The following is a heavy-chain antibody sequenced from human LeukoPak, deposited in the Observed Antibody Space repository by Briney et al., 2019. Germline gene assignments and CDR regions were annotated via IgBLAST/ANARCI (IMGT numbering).Heavy chain of an antibody. CDR1: GGTFSSYA. Sequence: SVKVSCKASGGTFSSYAISWVRQAPGQGLEWMGGIIPIFGTANYAQKFQGRVTITADESTSTAYMELSSLRSEDTAVYYCARGYFDWVGYYYYGMDVWGQGTTVTVSS. J-gene: IGHJ6*02. V-gene: IGHV1-69*13. CDR3: ARGYFDWVGYYYYGMDV. D-gene: IGHD3-9*01. CDR2: IIPIFGTA.